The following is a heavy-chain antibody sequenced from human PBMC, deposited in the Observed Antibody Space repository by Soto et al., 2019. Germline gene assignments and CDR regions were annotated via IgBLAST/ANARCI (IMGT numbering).Heavy chain of an antibody. Sequence: GGSLRLSCAASGFTVSSNYMSWVRQAPGKGLEWVSVIYSGGSTYYADSVKGRFTISRDNSKNTLYLQMNSLRAEDTAVYYCASLQVGSYHPYYFDYWGQGTLVTVSS. V-gene: IGHV3-53*01. CDR1: GFTVSSNY. CDR3: ASLQVGSYHPYYFDY. CDR2: IYSGGST. J-gene: IGHJ4*02. D-gene: IGHD1-26*01.